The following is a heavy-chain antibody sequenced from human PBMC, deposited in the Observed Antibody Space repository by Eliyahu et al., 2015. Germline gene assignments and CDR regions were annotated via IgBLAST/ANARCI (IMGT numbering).Heavy chain of an antibody. D-gene: IGHD6-13*01. J-gene: IGHJ4*02. Sequence: EVQLLESGGDLVQPGGSLRLSCVASGFTFSSYAMSWVRQAPGKGLEWVSGVSGSGVSTYYADSVKGRFTISRDNSKNTLYLQMNSLRAEDTAVYYCAMPRESSWYVFDYWGQGTLVTVSS. CDR1: GFTFSSYA. V-gene: IGHV3-23*01. CDR3: AMPRESSWYVFDY. CDR2: VSGSGVST.